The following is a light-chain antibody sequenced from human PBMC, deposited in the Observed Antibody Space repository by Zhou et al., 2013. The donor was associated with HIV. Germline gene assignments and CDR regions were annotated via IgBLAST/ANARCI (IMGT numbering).Light chain of an antibody. CDR1: QSVSSN. J-gene: IGKJ5*01. CDR2: GAS. Sequence: EIVMTQSPATLSVSPGERATLSCRASQSVSSNLAWYQQKPGQAPRLFIYGASTRATGIPARFSGSGSGTDFTLTISSLEPEDFAVYYCQEYNNWPPGDTFGQGTRLEIK. V-gene: IGKV3D-15*01. CDR3: QEYNNWPPGDT.